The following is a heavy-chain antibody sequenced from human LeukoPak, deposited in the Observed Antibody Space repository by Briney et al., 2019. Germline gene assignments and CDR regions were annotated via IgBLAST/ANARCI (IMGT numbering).Heavy chain of an antibody. CDR2: INPNSGGT. CDR3: ARGLSIVVVPAAIVT. V-gene: IGHV1-2*02. CDR1: GYTFTAYY. D-gene: IGHD2-2*02. Sequence: ASVKVSCKASGYTFTAYYIHWVRQAPGQGLEWMGWINPNSGGTNYAQKFQGRVTMTRDTSISTAYMELSRLRSDDTAVYYCARGLSIVVVPAAIVTWGQGTLVTVSS. J-gene: IGHJ5*02.